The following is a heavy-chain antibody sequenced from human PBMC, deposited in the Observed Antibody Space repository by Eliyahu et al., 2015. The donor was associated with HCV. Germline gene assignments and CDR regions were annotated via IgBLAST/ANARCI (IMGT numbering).Heavy chain of an antibody. CDR1: GFXFSYYY. J-gene: IGHJ6*02. CDR3: ARDQSGWRRGSYYYYGMDV. Sequence: EVQLVESGGGLVKPGGSLXLSCAASGFXFSYYYINWVRQAPGKGLEWVSSISGGSSYIYYADSVKGRFTISRDNAKNSLYLQMNSLRADDTAVYYCARDQSGWRRGSYYYYGMDVWGQGTTVTVSS. CDR2: ISGGSSYI. D-gene: IGHD6-25*01. V-gene: IGHV3-21*01.